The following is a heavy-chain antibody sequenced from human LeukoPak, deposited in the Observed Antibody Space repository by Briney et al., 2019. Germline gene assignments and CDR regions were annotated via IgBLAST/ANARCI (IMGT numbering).Heavy chain of an antibody. CDR1: GFTFSSYG. J-gene: IGHJ4*02. Sequence: GGSLRLSCAASGFTFSSYGMSWVRQAPGKGLEWVSTISGSGEFTYYAYSVKGRFTISRASSKNTLYLQRTSLRAEDTAVYYCAKVPYGSGARGGFDYWGQGTLVTVSS. D-gene: IGHD3-10*01. CDR2: ISGSGEFT. V-gene: IGHV3-23*01. CDR3: AKVPYGSGARGGFDY.